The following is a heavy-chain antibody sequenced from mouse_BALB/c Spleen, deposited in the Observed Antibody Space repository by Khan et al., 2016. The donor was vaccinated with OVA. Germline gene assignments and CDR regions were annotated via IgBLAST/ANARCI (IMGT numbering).Heavy chain of an antibody. CDR3: ARAGYGGFAY. V-gene: IGHV5-4*02. CDR1: GFTFSDYY. CDR2: ISDGGSYT. D-gene: IGHD1-1*02. Sequence: EVELVESGGGLVKPGGSLKLSCAASGFTFSDYYMYWVRQTPEKRLEWVATISDGGSYTYCPVSVMGRFTISRDNAKNNLYRQMSSLKSEDTAMYYCARAGYGGFAYWGQGTLVTVAA. J-gene: IGHJ3*01.